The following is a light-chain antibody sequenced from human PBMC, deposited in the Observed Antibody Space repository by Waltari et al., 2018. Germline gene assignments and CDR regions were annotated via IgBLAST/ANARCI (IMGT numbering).Light chain of an antibody. Sequence: SYELTQPPSVSVSPGQTASITCSGDKLGDKYICWYQQKPGQSPVLVIYQDRKRPSGIPERFSDSNSRGTAVLTISGTQATDEAYYYCQGWDRTTAYLRFGGGTKLTVL. CDR1: KLGDKY. J-gene: IGLJ2*01. CDR3: QGWDRTTAYLR. CDR2: QDR. V-gene: IGLV3-1*01.